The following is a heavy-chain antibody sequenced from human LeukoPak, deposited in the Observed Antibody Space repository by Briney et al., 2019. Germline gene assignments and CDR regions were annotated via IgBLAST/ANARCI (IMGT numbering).Heavy chain of an antibody. V-gene: IGHV3-7*01. CDR2: IKQDGSEK. CDR3: TRGNPMAV. J-gene: IGHJ6*02. Sequence: GGSLRLSCAASGFVFSDYWMIWVRQAPGKGLEWVASIKQDGSEKSYVDSVKGRFTISRNNADNSVDLQMNSLKDEDTAVYYCTRGNPMAVWGQGTTVTVSS. CDR1: GFVFSDYW.